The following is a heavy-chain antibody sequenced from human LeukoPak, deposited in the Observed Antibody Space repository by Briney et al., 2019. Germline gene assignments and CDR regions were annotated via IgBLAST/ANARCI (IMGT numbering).Heavy chain of an antibody. J-gene: IGHJ4*02. CDR3: ARTEIVVVPAAAAGAFDY. Sequence: PSQTLSLTCTVSGGSISSGGYYWSWIRQHPGKGLEWIGYIYYSGGTYYNPSLKSRVTISVDTSKNQFSLKLSSVTAADTAVYYCARTEIVVVPAAAAGAFDYWGQGTLVTVSS. CDR2: IYYSGGT. CDR1: GGSISSGGYY. D-gene: IGHD2-2*01. V-gene: IGHV4-31*03.